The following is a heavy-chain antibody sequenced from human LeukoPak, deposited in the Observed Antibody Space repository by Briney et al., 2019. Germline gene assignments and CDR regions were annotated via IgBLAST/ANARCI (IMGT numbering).Heavy chain of an antibody. V-gene: IGHV4-39*01. CDR1: GGPISSSSYY. CDR3: TRHAPLRFPTIGY. CDR2: IYYSGST. J-gene: IGHJ4*02. D-gene: IGHD3-3*01. Sequence: SETLSLTCTVSGGPISSSSYYWGWIRQPPGKGLEWIGSIYYSGSTYYNPSLKSRVTISVDTSKNQFSLKLSSVTAADTPVYYCTRHAPLRFPTIGYWGQGTLVTVSS.